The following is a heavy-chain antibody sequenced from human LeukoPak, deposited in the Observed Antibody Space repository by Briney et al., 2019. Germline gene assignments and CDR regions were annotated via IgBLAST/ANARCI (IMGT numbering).Heavy chain of an antibody. J-gene: IGHJ5*01. D-gene: IGHD3-10*01. CDR2: ISTYNGDT. CDR1: GYTFTKYG. V-gene: IGHV1-18*01. CDR3: ARTPNYGSGSLFWFDS. Sequence: ASVKVSCKASGYTFTKYGIAWVRQAPGQELEWMGWISTYNGDTYYAQKVQGRVTMTTDTSTTTAYMELRSLRSDDTAVYYCARTPNYGSGSLFWFDSWGQGTLVTVSS.